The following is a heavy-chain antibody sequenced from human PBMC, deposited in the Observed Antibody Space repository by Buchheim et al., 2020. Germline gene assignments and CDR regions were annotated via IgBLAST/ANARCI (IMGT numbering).Heavy chain of an antibody. D-gene: IGHD2-8*02. V-gene: IGHV4-59*11. CDR3: ARTPVGGWGKIDY. Sequence: QVQLQESGPGLVKPSETLSLTCIVSGGSFSGHYWSWIRQPPGKGLEWLGHIYYTGTTNYNPSLNSRVAIPLDRSKNQSSLKVNSVTAVDTAVYYCARTPVGGWGKIDYWGQGTL. CDR2: IYYTGTT. CDR1: GGSFSGHY. J-gene: IGHJ4*02.